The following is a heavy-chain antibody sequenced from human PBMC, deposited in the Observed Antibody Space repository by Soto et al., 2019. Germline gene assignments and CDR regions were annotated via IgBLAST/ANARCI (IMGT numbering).Heavy chain of an antibody. D-gene: IGHD6-13*01. CDR1: GFTFSSYA. J-gene: IGHJ4*02. Sequence: GGSLRLSCAASGFTFSSYAMHWVRQAPGKGLEWVAVISYDGSNKYYADSVKGRFTISRDNSKNTLYLQMNSLRAEDTAVYYCARSRIAAAGTPLDYWGQGTLVTVSS. CDR3: ARSRIAAAGTPLDY. V-gene: IGHV3-30-3*01. CDR2: ISYDGSNK.